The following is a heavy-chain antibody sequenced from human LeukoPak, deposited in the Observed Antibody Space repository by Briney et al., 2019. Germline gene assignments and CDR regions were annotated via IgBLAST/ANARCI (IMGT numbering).Heavy chain of an antibody. V-gene: IGHV1-3*01. CDR2: INAASGNT. Sequence: ASVKVSCNASGYTFTSYAMHWVRQAPGQRLQWMGWINAASGNTKYSQKFQGRVTITRDTPASTAYMDLSSLRSEDTAVYYCARATGIAVAGLGFDYWGQGTLVTVSS. J-gene: IGHJ4*02. CDR1: GYTFTSYA. D-gene: IGHD6-19*01. CDR3: ARATGIAVAGLGFDY.